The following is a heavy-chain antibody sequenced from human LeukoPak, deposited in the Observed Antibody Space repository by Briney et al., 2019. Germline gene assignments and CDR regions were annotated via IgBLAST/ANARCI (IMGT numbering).Heavy chain of an antibody. V-gene: IGHV4-59*01. J-gene: IGHJ6*02. CDR3: ARDSSGQVDV. CDR1: GGSISSYY. CDR2: IYYSGST. Sequence: SETLSLTCTVSGGSISSYYWSWIRQPPGKGLEWIGYIYYSGSTNYNPSLKSRVTISVDTSKNQFSLKLSSVTAADTAVYYCARDSSGQVDVWGQGTTVTVSS. D-gene: IGHD6-19*01.